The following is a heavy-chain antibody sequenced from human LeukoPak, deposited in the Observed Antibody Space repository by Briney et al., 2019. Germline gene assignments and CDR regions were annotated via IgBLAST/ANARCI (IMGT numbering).Heavy chain of an antibody. D-gene: IGHD2-15*01. CDR2: IIPILGIA. J-gene: IGHJ4*02. V-gene: IGHV1-69*02. CDR3: ARTCGGSCYSQEVNVDY. Sequence: SVKVSCKASGGTFSSYTISWVRQAPGQGLEWMGRIIPILGIANYAQKFQGRVTITADKSTSTAYVELSSLRSEDTAVYYCARTCGGSCYSQEVNVDYWGQGTLVTVSS. CDR1: GGTFSSYT.